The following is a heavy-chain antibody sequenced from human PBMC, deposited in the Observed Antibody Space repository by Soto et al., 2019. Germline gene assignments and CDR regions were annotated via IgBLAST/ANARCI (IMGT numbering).Heavy chain of an antibody. Sequence: GGSLILSCAASGFTFSSYAMSWVRQAPGKGLEWVSAISGSGGSTYYADSVKGRFTISRDNSKNTLYLQMNSLRAEDTAVYYCAKSSTVTTVYYYMDVWGKGTTVTVSS. D-gene: IGHD4-17*01. CDR3: AKSSTVTTVYYYMDV. CDR2: ISGSGGST. V-gene: IGHV3-23*01. J-gene: IGHJ6*03. CDR1: GFTFSSYA.